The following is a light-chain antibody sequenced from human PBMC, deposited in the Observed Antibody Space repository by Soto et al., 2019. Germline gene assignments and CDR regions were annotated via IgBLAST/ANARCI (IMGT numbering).Light chain of an antibody. J-gene: IGKJ4*01. CDR2: EAS. CDR1: QSVSIK. Sequence: ERVMAQSPATLSLSPGERATLSRRASQSVSIKLAWYQQKPGQAPRLLIYEASNRATGIPARFSGSGSGADFTLTISSLEPEDFALYYCQQHINWPLTFGGGTKVDI. V-gene: IGKV3-11*01. CDR3: QQHINWPLT.